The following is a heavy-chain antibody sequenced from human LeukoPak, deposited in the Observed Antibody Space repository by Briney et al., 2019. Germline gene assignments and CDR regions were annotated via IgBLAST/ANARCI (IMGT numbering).Heavy chain of an antibody. CDR1: GDSFSSSSDI. D-gene: IGHD2-2*01. Sequence: SETLSLTCTVSGDSFSSSSDIWGWIRQSPGERLAWIGSIYYSGNTYYNPSLKSRVTTSVDRSNNQFSLKLTSVTAADTAVYYCARGYCSSTSCYGWFDPWGQGILVTVSS. CDR3: ARGYCSSTSCYGWFDP. V-gene: IGHV4-39*01. CDR2: IYYSGNT. J-gene: IGHJ5*02.